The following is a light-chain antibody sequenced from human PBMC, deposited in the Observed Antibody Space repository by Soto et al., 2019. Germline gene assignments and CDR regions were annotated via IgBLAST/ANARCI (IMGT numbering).Light chain of an antibody. J-gene: IGLJ2*01. CDR1: SSNIGNNY. V-gene: IGLV1-51*02. Sequence: QSVLTQPPSVSAAPGQKVTISCSGSSSNIGNNYVSWYQQLPGTAHKLLIYENNKRPSGIPDRFSCSKSGTSATLGITGLQSGDEADYDCGTCDSSLSAGVFGGGTQLTVL. CDR3: GTCDSSLSAGV. CDR2: ENN.